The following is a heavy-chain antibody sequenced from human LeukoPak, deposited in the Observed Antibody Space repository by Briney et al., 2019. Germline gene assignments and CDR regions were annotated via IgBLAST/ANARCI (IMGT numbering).Heavy chain of an antibody. D-gene: IGHD5-18*01. CDR2: IFTSGST. CDR1: GGSISSGSYF. J-gene: IGHJ4*02. CDR3: ARFIRGYNYGSLDY. V-gene: IGHV4-61*02. Sequence: SETLSLTCTVSGGSISSGSYFWTWIRQPAGKGLEWIGRIFTSGSTNYNPSLGSRVTISVDTSKNQFSLKLSSVTAADTAVYYCARFIRGYNYGSLDYWGQGTLVTVSS.